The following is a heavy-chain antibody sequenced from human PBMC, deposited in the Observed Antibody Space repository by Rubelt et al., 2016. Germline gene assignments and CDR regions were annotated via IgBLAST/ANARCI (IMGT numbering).Heavy chain of an antibody. CDR2: VSGSGGST. V-gene: IGHV3-23*04. Sequence: EVQLVESGGGLVQPGGSLRLSCAASGFPFANNAMNWVRQAPGRGLEWVSTVSGSGGSTYYADSVKGRFTISRDNSKNTLLLQMNSLRVEDTAVYYCAKDRYSSGLVYYWGQGTLVTVSS. CDR1: GFPFANNA. D-gene: IGHD6-19*01. CDR3: AKDRYSSGLVYY. J-gene: IGHJ4*02.